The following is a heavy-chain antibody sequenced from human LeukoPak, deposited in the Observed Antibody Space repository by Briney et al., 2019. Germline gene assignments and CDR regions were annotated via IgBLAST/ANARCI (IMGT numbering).Heavy chain of an antibody. CDR2: ISSSSSYI. V-gene: IGHV3-21*01. CDR1: GFTFSSYS. J-gene: IGHJ4*02. CDR3: ARDSTGSSWGVDY. D-gene: IGHD6-13*01. Sequence: GGSLRLSCAASGFTFSSYSMNWVRQAPGKGLEWVSSISSSSSYIYYADSVKGRFTISRDNAKNSLYLQMNSLRAEDTAVYYCARDSTGSSWGVDYWGQGTLVNVSS.